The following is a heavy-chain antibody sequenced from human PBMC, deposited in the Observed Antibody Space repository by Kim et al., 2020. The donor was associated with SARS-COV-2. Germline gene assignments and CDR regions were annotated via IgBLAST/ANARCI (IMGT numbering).Heavy chain of an antibody. Sequence: SETLSLTCTVSGGSITSNYWSWIRQPPGKGLEWIGYLYYSGATNYNPSLKSRATISLDTSRNQFSLNLNSVTASDTAVYYCAGGPCGLRIDFWGQGTLVT. CDR1: GGSITSNY. V-gene: IGHV4-59*01. CDR2: LYYSGAT. J-gene: IGHJ4*02. CDR3: AGGPCGLRIDF. D-gene: IGHD2-15*01.